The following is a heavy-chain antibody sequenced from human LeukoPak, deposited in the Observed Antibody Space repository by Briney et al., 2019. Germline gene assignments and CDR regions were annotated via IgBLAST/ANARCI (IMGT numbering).Heavy chain of an antibody. V-gene: IGHV1-18*01. CDR3: ARDRGPDIVVVPAY. J-gene: IGHJ4*02. D-gene: IGHD2-2*01. CDR1: GYTFTSYG. CDR2: ISAYNGNT. Sequence: ASVKVSCKASGYTFTSYGISWVRQAPGQGLEWMGWISAYNGNTNYAPKLQGRVTMPTDTSTSTAYMELRSMRSDDTAVYYCARDRGPDIVVVPAYWGQGTLVTVSS.